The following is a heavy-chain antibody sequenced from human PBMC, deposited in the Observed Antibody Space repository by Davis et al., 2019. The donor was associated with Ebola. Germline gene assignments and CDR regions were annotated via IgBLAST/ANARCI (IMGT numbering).Heavy chain of an antibody. Sequence: ASVKVSCKASGYTFTSYGISWVRQAPAQGLEWMGIINPSGGSTSYAQKFQGRVTMTRDTSTSTVYMELSSLRSEDTAVYYCASYRSYYYYYYGMDVWGQGTTVTVSS. CDR2: INPSGGST. CDR1: GYTFTSYG. J-gene: IGHJ6*02. V-gene: IGHV1-46*01. CDR3: ASYRSYYYYYYGMDV.